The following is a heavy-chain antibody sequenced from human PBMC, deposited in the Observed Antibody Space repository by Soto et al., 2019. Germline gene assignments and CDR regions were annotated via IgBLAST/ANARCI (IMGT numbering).Heavy chain of an antibody. CDR2: IYHSGST. V-gene: IGHV4-30-2*01. CDR1: GGSISSGGYS. J-gene: IGHJ5*02. CDR3: ARVLFGRGNWFDP. Sequence: SETLSLTCAVSGGSISSGGYSWSWIRQPPGKGLEWIGYIYHSGSTYYNPSLKSRVTMSVDRSKNQFSLKLSSVTAADTAVYYCARVLFGRGNWFDPWGQGTLVTVSS. D-gene: IGHD3-3*01.